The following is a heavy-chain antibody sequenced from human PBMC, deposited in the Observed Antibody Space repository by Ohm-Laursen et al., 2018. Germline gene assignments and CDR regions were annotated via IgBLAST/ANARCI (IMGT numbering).Heavy chain of an antibody. Sequence: SVKVSCKASGYTFTGYYMHWVRQAPGQGLEWMGGIIPIFGTANYAQKFQGRVTITADESTSTVYMELSSLRSEDTAMYYCARGQPIDFWGQGTLVTVSS. CDR1: GYTFTGYY. J-gene: IGHJ4*02. V-gene: IGHV1-69*13. CDR2: IIPIFGTA. CDR3: ARGQPIDF.